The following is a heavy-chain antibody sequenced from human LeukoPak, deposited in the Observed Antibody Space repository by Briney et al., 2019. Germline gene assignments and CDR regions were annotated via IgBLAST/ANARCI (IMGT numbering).Heavy chain of an antibody. D-gene: IGHD6-13*01. CDR3: TRGAAGFDY. Sequence: PGGSLRLSCAASGFTFSTYDMHWVRQATGKGLEWVSGMGKTAGDTYYSGSVQGRFTIPRENAKNSVYLEMNSLRAGDTAVYYCTRGAAGFDYWGQGTLVSVSS. CDR2: MGKTAGDT. J-gene: IGHJ4*02. CDR1: GFTFSTYD. V-gene: IGHV3-13*04.